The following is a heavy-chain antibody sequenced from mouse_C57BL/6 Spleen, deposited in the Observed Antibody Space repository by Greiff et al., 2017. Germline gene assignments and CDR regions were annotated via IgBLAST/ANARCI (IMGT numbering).Heavy chain of an antibody. Sequence: EVKLVEPGGGLVQPGGSLSLSCAASGFTFTDYYMSWVRQPPGKALEWLGFISNKANGYTTEYSASVKGRFTISRDNSKSILYLQMNALRSEDSATYYCARYTTTVAYCYFDVWGTGTTVTVSS. CDR1: GFTFTDYY. D-gene: IGHD1-1*01. CDR3: ARYTTTVAYCYFDV. J-gene: IGHJ1*03. V-gene: IGHV7-3*01. CDR2: ISNKANGYTT.